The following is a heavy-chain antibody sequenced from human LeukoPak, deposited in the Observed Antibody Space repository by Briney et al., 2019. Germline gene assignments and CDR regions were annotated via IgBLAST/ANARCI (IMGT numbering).Heavy chain of an antibody. Sequence: ASVKVSCKASGYTFTGYYMHWVRQAPGQGFEWLGWINPNSGGTNYAQKFQGWVTMTRGTSISTAYMELSRLRSDDTAVYYCVRVPSWGLSGYSYYFDCWGQGTLVTVSS. CDR1: GYTFTGYY. CDR2: INPNSGGT. J-gene: IGHJ4*02. V-gene: IGHV1-2*04. D-gene: IGHD3-22*01. CDR3: VRVPSWGLSGYSYYFDC.